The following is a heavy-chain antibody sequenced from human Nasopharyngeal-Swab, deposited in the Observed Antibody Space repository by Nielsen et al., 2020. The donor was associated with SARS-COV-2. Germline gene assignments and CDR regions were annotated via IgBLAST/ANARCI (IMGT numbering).Heavy chain of an antibody. D-gene: IGHD4-17*01. CDR2: IRSKAYGGTT. V-gene: IGHV3-49*04. Sequence: GESLKISCTASGFTFGDYAMSWVRQAPGKGLEWVGFIRSKAYGGTTGYAASVKGRFTISRDDSKSIAYLQMNSLKTEDTAVYYCTRGGYGDYGLYYFDYWGQGTLVTVSS. CDR3: TRGGYGDYGLYYFDY. J-gene: IGHJ4*02. CDR1: GFTFGDYA.